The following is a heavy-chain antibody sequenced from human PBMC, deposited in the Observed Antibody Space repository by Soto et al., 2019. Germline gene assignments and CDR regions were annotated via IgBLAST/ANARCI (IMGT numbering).Heavy chain of an antibody. Sequence: SVKVSCKASGGTFSSYAISWVRQAPGQGLEWMGGIIPIFGTANYAQKFQGRVTITADESTSTAYMELSSLRSEDTAVYYCARDGQVAAADHRYYFDYWGQGTLVTVSS. CDR2: IIPIFGTA. V-gene: IGHV1-69*13. J-gene: IGHJ4*02. CDR3: ARDGQVAAADHRYYFDY. CDR1: GGTFSSYA. D-gene: IGHD6-13*01.